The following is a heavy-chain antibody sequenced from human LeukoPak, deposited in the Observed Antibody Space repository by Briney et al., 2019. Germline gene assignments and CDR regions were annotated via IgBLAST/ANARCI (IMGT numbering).Heavy chain of an antibody. CDR1: GYTFIAYY. Sequence: ASVKVSCKASGYTFIAYYMHWVRQAPGQGLEWMGWINPNSGGSNYAQKFQGRGTMTRDTSISTVYMELSRLKSDDTAVYYCARDWTLDYWGQGTLVTVSS. CDR3: ARDWTLDY. CDR2: INPNSGGS. D-gene: IGHD3/OR15-3a*01. V-gene: IGHV1-2*02. J-gene: IGHJ4*02.